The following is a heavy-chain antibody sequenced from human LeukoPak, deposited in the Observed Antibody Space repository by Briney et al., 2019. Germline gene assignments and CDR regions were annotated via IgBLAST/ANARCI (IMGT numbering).Heavy chain of an antibody. CDR3: ARELRYYYMDV. CDR2: IYYSGST. V-gene: IGHV4-30-4*08. CDR1: GGSISSGDYY. Sequence: SETLSLTCTVSGGSISSGDYYWSWIRQPPGKGLEWIGYIYYSGSTYYNPSLKSRVTISVDTSKNQFSLKLSSVTAADTAVYYCARELRYYYMDVWGKGTTVSVSS. J-gene: IGHJ6*03.